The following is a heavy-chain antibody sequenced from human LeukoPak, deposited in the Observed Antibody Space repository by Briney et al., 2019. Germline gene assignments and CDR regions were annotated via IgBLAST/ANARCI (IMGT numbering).Heavy chain of an antibody. CDR1: GFTFSSYA. J-gene: IGHJ5*02. V-gene: IGHV3-23*01. D-gene: IGHD3-10*01. CDR2: ISGSGGST. CDR3: AKASGFDNWFDP. Sequence: GGSLRLSCAASGFTFSSYAMSWVRQAPGKGLEWVSAISGSGGSTYYADSVKGRFTISRDNSKNTLYLQTNSLRAEDTAVYYCAKASGFDNWFDPWGQGTLVTVSS.